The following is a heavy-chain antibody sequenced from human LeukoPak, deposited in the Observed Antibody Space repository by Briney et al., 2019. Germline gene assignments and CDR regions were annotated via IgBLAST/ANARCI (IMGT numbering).Heavy chain of an antibody. J-gene: IGHJ4*02. Sequence: PGGSLRLSCAASGFTFGDHIMNWVRQLPGKRLEWVAYVSGSGSTVYYADSVKGRFTVSRDNGKSSLYLQMNSLRVEDTALYYCARERFGELLEYYFDYWGQGTLVTVSS. CDR2: VSGSGSTV. V-gene: IGHV3-48*01. CDR1: GFTFGDHI. D-gene: IGHD3-10*01. CDR3: ARERFGELLEYYFDY.